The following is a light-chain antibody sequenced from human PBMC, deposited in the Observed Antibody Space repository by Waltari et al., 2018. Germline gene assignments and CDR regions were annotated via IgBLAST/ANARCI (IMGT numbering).Light chain of an antibody. J-gene: IGKJ4*01. CDR2: DTS. CDR1: QRISNY. CDR3: QQRRNWPLT. Sequence: DIVLTQSPATLSLFPGERATLSCRASQRISNYLAWYQQKPGPAPRLLISDTSNRATGIPTRFSGSGFGTDFTLTISSLEPEDFAIYYCQQRRNWPLTFGGGTKVEIK. V-gene: IGKV3-11*01.